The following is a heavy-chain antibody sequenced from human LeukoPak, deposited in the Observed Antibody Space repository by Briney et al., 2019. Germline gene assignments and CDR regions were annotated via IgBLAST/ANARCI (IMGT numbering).Heavy chain of an antibody. CDR1: GYTFTSYY. CDR2: MNPNSGNT. Sequence: ASVKVSCKASGYTFTSYYMHWVRQATGQGLEWMGWMNPNSGNTGYAQKFQGRVTITRNTSISTAYMELSSLRSEVTSVYYCATRVAGDAFDIWGQGTMVTVSS. V-gene: IGHV1-8*03. D-gene: IGHD3-3*01. CDR3: ATRVAGDAFDI. J-gene: IGHJ3*02.